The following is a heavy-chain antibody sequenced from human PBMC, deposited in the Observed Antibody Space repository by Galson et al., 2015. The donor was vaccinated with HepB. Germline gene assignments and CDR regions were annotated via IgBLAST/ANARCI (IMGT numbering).Heavy chain of an antibody. D-gene: IGHD4-11*01. Sequence: SLRLSCAASGFTFINYAMSWVRQAPGKGLEWVSSISGRGVGTTYYADSVKGRFTICRDNSKNTLYLQMNSLRVEDTAVYYCGTSDYDNFGPLGWFDPWGQGTQVTVAS. V-gene: IGHV3-23*01. J-gene: IGHJ5*02. CDR3: GTSDYDNFGPLGWFDP. CDR2: ISGRGVGT. CDR1: GFTFINYA.